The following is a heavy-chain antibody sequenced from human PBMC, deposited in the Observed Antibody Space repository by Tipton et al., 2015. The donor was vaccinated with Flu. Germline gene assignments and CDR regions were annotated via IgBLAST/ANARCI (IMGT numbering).Heavy chain of an antibody. Sequence: QLVQSGGGLVQPGGSLRLSCAASGFTFNTYWMSWVRQAPGKGLEWVANIKQGGSEKYYVDSVKGRFTISRDNAKNSLYLQMNSLRAEDTAVYYCARTRGGYCSSNSCYADYFDFWGQGTLVSVSS. CDR3: ARTRGGYCSSNSCYADYFDF. J-gene: IGHJ4*02. V-gene: IGHV3-7*01. CDR2: IKQGGSEK. D-gene: IGHD2-2*01. CDR1: GFTFNTYW.